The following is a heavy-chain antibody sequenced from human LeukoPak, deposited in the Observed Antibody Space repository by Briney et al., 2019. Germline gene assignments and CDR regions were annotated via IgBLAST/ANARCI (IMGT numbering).Heavy chain of an antibody. D-gene: IGHD2-21*02. V-gene: IGHV5-51*01. CDR1: GYSFTSYW. J-gene: IGHJ3*02. Sequence: GESLKISCKGSGYSFTSYWIGWVRQMLGKGLEWMGIIYPGDSDTRYSPSFQGQVTISADKSISTAYLQWSSLKASDTAMYYCARSGDCGGDCSFDAFDIWGQGTMVTVSS. CDR3: ARSGDCGGDCSFDAFDI. CDR2: IYPGDSDT.